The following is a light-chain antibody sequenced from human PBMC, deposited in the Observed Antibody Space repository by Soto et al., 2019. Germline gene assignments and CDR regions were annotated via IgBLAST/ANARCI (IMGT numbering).Light chain of an antibody. J-gene: IGLJ3*02. V-gene: IGLV1-44*01. CDR3: SVWDDSLNGVV. CDR1: SSNIGINT. Sequence: QSVLTQPPSASGTPGQRVTISCSGSSSNIGINTVNWYQQFPGTAPKVLIYLNDQRPSGVPDRFSGSKSGTSASLAISGLQSEDEADYYCSVWDDSLNGVVFGGGTQLTV. CDR2: LND.